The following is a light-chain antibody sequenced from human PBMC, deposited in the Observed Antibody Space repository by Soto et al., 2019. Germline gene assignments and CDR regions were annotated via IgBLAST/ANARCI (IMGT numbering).Light chain of an antibody. CDR1: QGIDNY. Sequence: DIQLTQSPSFLSASVGDRVTITCRASQGIDNYLAWYQQKPGKAPQLLIYGATALESGVPSRFGGSGAGTEFTLTNSSLQPEDFATYYCQQLKSYPLTYGGGTKVEIK. J-gene: IGKJ4*01. CDR2: GAT. V-gene: IGKV1-9*01. CDR3: QQLKSYPLT.